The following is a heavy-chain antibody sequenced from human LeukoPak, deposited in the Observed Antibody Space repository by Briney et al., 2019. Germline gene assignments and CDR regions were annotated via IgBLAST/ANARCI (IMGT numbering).Heavy chain of an antibody. CDR2: IYYSGST. CDR1: GGSISSSSYY. Sequence: PSETLSLTCTVSGGSISSSSYYWGWIRQPPGKGLEWIGSIYYSGSTYYNPSLKSRVTISVDTSKNQFSLKLSSVTAADTAGYYCARHHGDLYSYYYMDVWGKGTTVTVSS. J-gene: IGHJ6*03. V-gene: IGHV4-39*01. D-gene: IGHD7-27*01. CDR3: ARHHGDLYSYYYMDV.